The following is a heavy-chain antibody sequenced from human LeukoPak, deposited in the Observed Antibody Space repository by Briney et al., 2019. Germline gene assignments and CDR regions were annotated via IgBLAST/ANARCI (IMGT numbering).Heavy chain of an antibody. V-gene: IGHV4-59*11. CDR3: ARRGSYRGVYYYYYMDV. D-gene: IGHD1-26*01. Sequence: PSETLSLTCTVSGGSISSHYWSWIRQPPGKGLEWIGYIYYSGSTNYNPSLQSRVTISVDTSKNQFSLKLSSVTAADTAVYYCARRGSYRGVYYYYYMDVWGKGTTVTVSS. CDR2: IYYSGST. CDR1: GGSISSHY. J-gene: IGHJ6*03.